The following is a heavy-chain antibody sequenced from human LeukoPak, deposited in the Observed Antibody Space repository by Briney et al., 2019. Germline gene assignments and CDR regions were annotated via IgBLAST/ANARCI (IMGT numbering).Heavy chain of an antibody. CDR1: GGSFSGYY. D-gene: IGHD1-26*01. J-gene: IGHJ4*02. CDR2: INHSGST. Sequence: NPSETLSLTCAVYGGSFSGYYWSWIRQPPGKGLEWIGEINHSGSTNYNPSLKSRVTISVDTSKNQFSLKLSSVTAADTAVYYCAYSPAVENAYGYWGQGTLVTVSS. V-gene: IGHV4-34*01. CDR3: AYSPAVENAYGY.